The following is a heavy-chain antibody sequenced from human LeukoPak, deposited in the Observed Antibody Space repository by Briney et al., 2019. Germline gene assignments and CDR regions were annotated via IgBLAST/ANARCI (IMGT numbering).Heavy chain of an antibody. CDR3: SRRGGYYYMDV. V-gene: IGHV3-49*04. J-gene: IGHJ6*03. CDR1: GFTFGDYA. D-gene: IGHD3-10*01. Sequence: GGSLRLSCTASGFTFGDYAVSWVRQAPGEGLEWVGFIRNKAFGGATDYAASVKGRFTISRDDSKGIAYLQMNSLETEDTAVYYCSRRGGYYYMDVWGRGTTVTVSS. CDR2: IRNKAFGGAT.